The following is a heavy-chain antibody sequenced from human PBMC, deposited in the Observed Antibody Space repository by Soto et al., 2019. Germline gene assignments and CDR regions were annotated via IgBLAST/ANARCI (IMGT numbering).Heavy chain of an antibody. D-gene: IGHD6-13*01. Sequence: QVQLVQSGAEVMKPGSSVKVSCKASGGTFSSYAISWVRQAPGQGLEWMGGIIPFFGTTNYAKRFQGRLTITADDSTGTAHMELRSRRSEDTAVNYCARVGYSTNYGLAVWGQGTTVYVSS. J-gene: IGHJ6*02. CDR1: GGTFSSYA. CDR3: ARVGYSTNYGLAV. V-gene: IGHV1-69*01. CDR2: IIPFFGTT.